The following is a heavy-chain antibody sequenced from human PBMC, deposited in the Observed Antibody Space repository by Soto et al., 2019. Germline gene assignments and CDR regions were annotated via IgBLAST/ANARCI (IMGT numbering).Heavy chain of an antibody. J-gene: IGHJ2*01. D-gene: IGHD5-18*01. V-gene: IGHV1-69*08. CDR1: GDTFSSYT. CDR3: AREVDTAMGHWYFDL. Sequence: QVQLVQSGAEVKKPGSSVKVSCKASGDTFSSYTITWVRQAPGQGLEWMGRIITIFDIANYAQMIQDRLTITADKSPSTAYMELSSLKSEDTAVYYCAREVDTAMGHWYFDLWGRGTLVTVSS. CDR2: IITIFDIA.